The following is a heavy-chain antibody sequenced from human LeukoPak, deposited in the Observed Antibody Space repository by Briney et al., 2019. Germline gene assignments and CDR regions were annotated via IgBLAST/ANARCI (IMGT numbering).Heavy chain of an antibody. D-gene: IGHD6-13*01. J-gene: IGHJ4*02. CDR2: IYTSGST. Sequence: SQTLSLTCTVSGGSISSGSYYWSWIRQPAEKGLEWIGRIYTSGSTNYNPSLKSRVTISVDTSKNQFSLKLSSVTAADTAVYYCARDGDSSSWSPGGYWGQGTLVTVSS. CDR3: ARDGDSSSWSPGGY. CDR1: GGSISSGSYY. V-gene: IGHV4-61*02.